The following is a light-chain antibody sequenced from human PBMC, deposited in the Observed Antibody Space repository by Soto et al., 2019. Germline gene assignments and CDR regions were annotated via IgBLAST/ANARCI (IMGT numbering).Light chain of an antibody. V-gene: IGKV3-20*01. CDR1: QSVTRDC. CDR2: GAS. J-gene: IGKJ1*01. Sequence: EIVLSQSPGTLSLSPGERATLSCKASQSVTRDCLAWYRQRPGQAPRLLIYGASTRATGTPDRISGSGSGTDFTLSISSLEPEDFAVYYCQQCGSSRRTFDQGTRVEVK. CDR3: QQCGSSRRT.